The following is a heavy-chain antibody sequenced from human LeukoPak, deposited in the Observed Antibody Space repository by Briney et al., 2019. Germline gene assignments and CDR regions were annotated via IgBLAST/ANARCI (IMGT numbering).Heavy chain of an antibody. V-gene: IGHV4-30-2*01. D-gene: IGHD3-10*01. CDR2: IYHSGST. CDR3: ARDPGGYFDL. CDR1: GGSISSGGYS. Sequence: SQTLSLTCAVSGGSISSGGYSWSWIRQPPGKGLEWIGYIYHSGSTYYNPSLKSRVTISVDRSKNQFSLKLSSVTAADTAVYYCARDPGGYFDLWGRGTLVTVSS. J-gene: IGHJ2*01.